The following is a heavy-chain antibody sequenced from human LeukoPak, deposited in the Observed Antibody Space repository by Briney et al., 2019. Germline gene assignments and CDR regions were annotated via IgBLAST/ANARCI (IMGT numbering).Heavy chain of an antibody. Sequence: TGGSLRLSCVVSGFTFSSCAMSWVRQAPGKELEWVSAISGSGGRTYYADSVKGRFTISRDNSKNTVYLQMNSLRAEDTAVYYCAKRLWSSSTSCYDCWFDPWGQGTLVTVSS. J-gene: IGHJ5*02. V-gene: IGHV3-23*01. D-gene: IGHD2-2*01. CDR1: GFTFSSCA. CDR2: ISGSGGRT. CDR3: AKRLWSSSTSCYDCWFDP.